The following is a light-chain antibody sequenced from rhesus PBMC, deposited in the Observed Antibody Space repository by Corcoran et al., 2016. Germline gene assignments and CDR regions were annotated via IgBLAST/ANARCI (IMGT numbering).Light chain of an antibody. J-gene: IGKJ2*01. CDR1: QGISSY. CDR2: TAT. Sequence: DIQMTQSPSSLSASVGDTVTITCRASQGISSYLNWFQQKPGKAPKLLIYTATTLESGVPSRFSGSGFGTDFTLTISSLQPEDFATYYCQQYKSYPYSFGQGTKVEIK. CDR3: QQYKSYPYS. V-gene: IGKV1-28*02.